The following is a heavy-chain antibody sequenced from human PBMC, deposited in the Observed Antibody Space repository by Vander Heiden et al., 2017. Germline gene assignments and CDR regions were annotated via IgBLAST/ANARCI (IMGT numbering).Heavy chain of an antibody. CDR3: ARGNYGMDV. CDR1: GFTFSHYY. CDR2: INSDGSIT. J-gene: IGHJ6*02. Sequence: ELQLVESGGGLVQPGGSRRLSCAGSGFTFSHYYIHWMRQAPGKGLVWVSNINSDGSITNYADSVKGRLTISRDNAKSTVYLQMNNLRAEDTAVYYCARGNYGMDVWGQGTTVTVS. V-gene: IGHV3-74*01.